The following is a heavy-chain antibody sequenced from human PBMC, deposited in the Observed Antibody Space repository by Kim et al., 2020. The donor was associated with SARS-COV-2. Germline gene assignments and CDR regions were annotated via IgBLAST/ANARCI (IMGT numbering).Heavy chain of an antibody. V-gene: IGHV4-34*01. Sequence: SETLSLTCAVYGGSFSGYYWSWIRQPPGKGLEWIGEINHSGSTNYNPSLKSRVTISVDTSKNQFSLKLSSVTAADTAVYYCARGWTPRYDYVWGSYRRRIYYFDYWGQGTLVTVSS. CDR3: ARGWTPRYDYVWGSYRRRIYYFDY. D-gene: IGHD3-16*02. CDR2: INHSGST. CDR1: GGSFSGYY. J-gene: IGHJ4*02.